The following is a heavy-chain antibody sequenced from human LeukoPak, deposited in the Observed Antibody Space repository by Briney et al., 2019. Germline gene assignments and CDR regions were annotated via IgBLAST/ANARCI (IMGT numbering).Heavy chain of an antibody. CDR2: IYTSGST. V-gene: IGHV4-4*07. CDR3: ARVPYSSWSPAAFDI. CDR1: GGSISSYY. J-gene: IGHJ3*02. D-gene: IGHD6-13*01. Sequence: PSETLSLTCTVSGGSISSYYWSWIRQPAGKGLEWIGRIYTSGSTNYNPSLKSRVTMSVDTSKNQFSLKLSSATAADTAVYYCARVPYSSWSPAAFDIWGQGTMVTVSS.